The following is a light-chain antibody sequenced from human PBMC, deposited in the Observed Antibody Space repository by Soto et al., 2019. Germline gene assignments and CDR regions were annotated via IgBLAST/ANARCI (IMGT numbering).Light chain of an antibody. V-gene: IGKV1-9*01. Sequence: DIQLTQSPSFLSASLGDRVTITCRASQGISSYLAWYQQKPGKAPKLLIYAASTLQSGVPSRFSGSGSGTDFTLTISSPQPEDFATYYCLQDYNYPRTFGQGTKVDIK. CDR1: QGISSY. CDR2: AAS. CDR3: LQDYNYPRT. J-gene: IGKJ1*01.